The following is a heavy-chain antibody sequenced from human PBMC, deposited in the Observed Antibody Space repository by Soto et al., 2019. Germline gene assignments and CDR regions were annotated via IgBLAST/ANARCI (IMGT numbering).Heavy chain of an antibody. Sequence: GGSLRLSCAASGFTFSSYAMSWVRQAPGKGLEWVSAISGSGGSTYYADSVKVRFTISRDNSKNTLYLQMNSLRAEDTAVYYCAATPSPVPAATSESPNWGQGTLVTVSS. CDR2: ISGSGGST. V-gene: IGHV3-23*01. CDR1: GFTFSSYA. J-gene: IGHJ4*02. D-gene: IGHD2-2*01. CDR3: AATPSPVPAATSESPN.